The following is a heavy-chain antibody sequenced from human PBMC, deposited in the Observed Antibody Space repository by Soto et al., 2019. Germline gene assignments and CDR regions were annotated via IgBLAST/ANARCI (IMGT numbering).Heavy chain of an antibody. CDR1: GFTFSDYY. J-gene: IGHJ4*02. Sequence: PGGSLRLSCAASGFTFSDYYMSWIRQAPGKGLEWVSYISSSSSYTNYADSVKGRFTISRDNAKNSLYLQMNSLRAEDTAVYYCARAKKPGCSGGSCYNYFDYWGQGTLVTVSS. V-gene: IGHV3-11*06. CDR3: ARAKKPGCSGGSCYNYFDY. D-gene: IGHD2-15*01. CDR2: ISSSSSYT.